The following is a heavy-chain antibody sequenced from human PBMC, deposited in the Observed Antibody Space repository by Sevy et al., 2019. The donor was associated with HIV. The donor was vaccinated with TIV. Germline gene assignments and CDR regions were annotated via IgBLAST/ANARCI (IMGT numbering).Heavy chain of an antibody. CDR2: IFSSGST. Sequence: GGSLRLSCAISGFTVNDKYIIWVRQAPGKGLEWVSVIFSSGSTYYADSAKGRFTISRDNSKNTGDLQMNSVRAEDTAVYYCVSLLLSYRSGWSYFDSWGQGTLVTVSS. D-gene: IGHD6-19*01. CDR1: GFTVNDKY. J-gene: IGHJ5*01. CDR3: VSLLLSYRSGWSYFDS. V-gene: IGHV3-66*02.